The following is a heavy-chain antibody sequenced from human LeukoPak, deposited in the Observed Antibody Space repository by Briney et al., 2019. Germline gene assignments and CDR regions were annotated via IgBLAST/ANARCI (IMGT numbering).Heavy chain of an antibody. Sequence: SETLSLTCTVSGGSVSSGSYYWSWIRQPPGKGLEWIGYIYYSGSTNYNPSLKSRVTISVDTSKNQFSLKLSSVTAADTAVYYCARHLVVPAATYYYYYGMDVWGQGTTVTVSS. D-gene: IGHD2-2*01. CDR1: GGSVSSGSYY. CDR3: ARHLVVPAATYYYYYGMDV. J-gene: IGHJ6*02. CDR2: IYYSGST. V-gene: IGHV4-61*01.